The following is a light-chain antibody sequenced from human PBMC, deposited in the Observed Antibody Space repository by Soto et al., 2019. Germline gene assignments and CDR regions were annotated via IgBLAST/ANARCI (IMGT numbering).Light chain of an antibody. CDR2: RAS. CDR1: QSVGIS. V-gene: IGKV3-15*01. Sequence: EIVMTQSPATLSVSPGERATLSCRASQSVGISLAWYQQKPGQAPRLLIYRASTRATGIPDRFSGSGSGTDFTLTISSLQSEDLAVYYCQHYLDWPVYTFGQGTKLEIK. CDR3: QHYLDWPVYT. J-gene: IGKJ2*01.